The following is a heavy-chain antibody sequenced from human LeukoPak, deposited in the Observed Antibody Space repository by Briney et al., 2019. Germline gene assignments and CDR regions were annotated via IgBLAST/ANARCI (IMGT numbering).Heavy chain of an antibody. J-gene: IGHJ5*02. Sequence: SVKVSCKASGGTFSSYAISWVRQAPGQGLEWTGGIIPIFGTANYAQKFQGRVTITADESTSTAYMELSSLRSEDTAVYYCARDGCSSTSCYTVNNWFDPWGQGTLVTASS. CDR3: ARDGCSSTSCYTVNNWFDP. CDR1: GGTFSSYA. D-gene: IGHD2-2*02. V-gene: IGHV1-69*01. CDR2: IIPIFGTA.